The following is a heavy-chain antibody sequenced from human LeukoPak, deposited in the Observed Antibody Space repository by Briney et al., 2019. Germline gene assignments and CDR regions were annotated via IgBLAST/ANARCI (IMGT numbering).Heavy chain of an antibody. D-gene: IGHD1-26*01. CDR3: ARDPGGSYYFDY. CDR2: ISYDGSNK. CDR1: GFTFSSYA. J-gene: IGHJ4*02. V-gene: IGHV3-30-3*01. Sequence: GGSLRLSCAASGFTFSSYAMHRVRQAPGKGLAWVAVISYDGSNKYYADSVKGRFTISRDNSKNTLYLQMNSLRAEDTAVYYCARDPGGSYYFDYWGQGTLVTVSS.